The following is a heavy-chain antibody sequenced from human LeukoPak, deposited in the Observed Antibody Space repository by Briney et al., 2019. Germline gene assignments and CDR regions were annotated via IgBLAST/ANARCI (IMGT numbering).Heavy chain of an antibody. J-gene: IGHJ3*02. V-gene: IGHV3-48*01. CDR2: ISSSGSIT. Sequence: GGSLRLSCVASGFTLSSHNINWVRQAPGKGLEWVSHISSSGSITYYGDSVKGRITIFRDNAKNSVSLYMNSLRAEDSAVYYCARPGITAFDIWGQGTMVTVSS. CDR1: GFTLSSHN. CDR3: ARPGITAFDI. D-gene: IGHD3-10*01.